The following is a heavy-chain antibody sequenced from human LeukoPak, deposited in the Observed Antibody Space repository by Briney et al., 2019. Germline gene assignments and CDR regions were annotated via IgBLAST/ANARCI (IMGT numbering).Heavy chain of an antibody. D-gene: IGHD2-15*01. V-gene: IGHV3-30*04. CDR3: AREGVGCSGGSCYNWFDP. CDR1: GFTFSSYA. CDR2: ISYDGSNK. Sequence: PGGSLRLSCAASGFTFSSYAMHWVRQAPGKGLEWVAVISYDGSNKYYADSVKGRSTISRDNSKNTLYLQMNSLRAEDTAVYYCAREGVGCSGGSCYNWFDPWGQGTLVTVSS. J-gene: IGHJ5*02.